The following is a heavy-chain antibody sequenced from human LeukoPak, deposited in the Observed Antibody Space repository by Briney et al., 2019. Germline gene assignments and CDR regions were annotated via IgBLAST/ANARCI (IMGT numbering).Heavy chain of an antibody. J-gene: IGHJ6*03. CDR1: GGPFSGYY. CDR3: ARGRRYCSSTSCYHPYYYMDV. D-gene: IGHD2-2*01. CDR2: INHSGST. V-gene: IGHV4-34*01. Sequence: SETLSLTCAVYGGPFSGYYWSWIRQPPGKGLEWIGEINHSGSTNYNPSLKSRVTISVDTSKNQFSLKPSSVTAADTAVYYCARGRRYCSSTSCYHPYYYMDVWGKGTTVTVSS.